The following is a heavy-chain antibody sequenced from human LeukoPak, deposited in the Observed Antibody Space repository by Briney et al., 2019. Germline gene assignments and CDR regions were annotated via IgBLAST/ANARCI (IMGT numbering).Heavy chain of an antibody. CDR3: ARGVYIAAAQYGY. D-gene: IGHD6-13*01. J-gene: IGHJ4*02. CDR1: GGSISSYY. CDR2: IYCSGTT. V-gene: IGHV4-59*01. Sequence: TSETLSLTCTVSGGSISSYYWSWIRQPPGKGLAWIGYIYCSGTTNYNPSLKSRVTISVDTSKNQFSLKLSSVTAADTAVYYCARGVYIAAAQYGYWGQGTLVTVSS.